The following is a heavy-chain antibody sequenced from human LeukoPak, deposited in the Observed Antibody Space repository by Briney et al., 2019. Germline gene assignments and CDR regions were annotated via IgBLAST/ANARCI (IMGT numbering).Heavy chain of an antibody. J-gene: IGHJ4*02. CDR3: ARGAEGDYVWGSYGH. CDR2: INWNGGST. D-gene: IGHD3-16*01. Sequence: GGSLRLSCAASGFTFSSYWMSWVRQAPGKGLEWVSGINWNGGSTGYADSVKGRFTISRDNAKNSLYLQMNSPRAEDTALYHCARGAEGDYVWGSYGHWGQGTLVTVSS. V-gene: IGHV3-20*01. CDR1: GFTFSSYW.